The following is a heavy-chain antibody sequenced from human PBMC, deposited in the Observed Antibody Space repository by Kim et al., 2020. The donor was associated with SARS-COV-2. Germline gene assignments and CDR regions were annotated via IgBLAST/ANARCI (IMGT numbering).Heavy chain of an antibody. CDR3: ARSIAGSYYYGMDV. Sequence: YADSVKGRLTISRDDSKNTLYRQMNSLRAEDTAVYYVARSIAGSYYYGMDVWGQGTTVTVSS. J-gene: IGHJ6*02. D-gene: IGHD6-6*01. V-gene: IGHV3-30*01.